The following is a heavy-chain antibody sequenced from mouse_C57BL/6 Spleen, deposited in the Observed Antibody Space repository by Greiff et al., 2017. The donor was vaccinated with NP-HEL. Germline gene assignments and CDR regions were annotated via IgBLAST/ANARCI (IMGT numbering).Heavy chain of an antibody. CDR2: INPSNGGT. Sequence: QVQLQQPGTELVKPGASVKLSCKASGYTFTSYWMHWVKQRHGQGLEWIGNINPSNGGTNYNEKFKSKATLTVDKSSSTAYMQLSSLTSEDSAVYSCARAYYGKGYFDYWGQGTTLTVSS. CDR1: GYTFTSYW. V-gene: IGHV1-53*01. J-gene: IGHJ2*01. D-gene: IGHD2-10*01. CDR3: ARAYYGKGYFDY.